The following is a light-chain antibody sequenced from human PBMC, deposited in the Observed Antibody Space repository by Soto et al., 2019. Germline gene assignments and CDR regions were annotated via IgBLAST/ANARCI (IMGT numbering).Light chain of an antibody. Sequence: DIQMTQSPASLSASVGDRVTITCQASQDIKHYLNWYQQKPGKAPKLLIYDAYNLETGVPFRFSGSGSGTDFTFTRSSLQPEDTGTYYCQQNENIPLTFGGGTRVEV. J-gene: IGKJ4*01. CDR1: QDIKHY. CDR3: QQNENIPLT. V-gene: IGKV1-33*01. CDR2: DAY.